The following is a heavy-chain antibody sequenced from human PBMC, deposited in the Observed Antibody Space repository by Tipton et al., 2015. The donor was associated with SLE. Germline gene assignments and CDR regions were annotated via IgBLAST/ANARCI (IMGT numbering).Heavy chain of an antibody. CDR2: ISYSGST. Sequence: TLSLTCAVYGGSISSGGYYWSWIRQSPGKGLEWIGYISYSGSTNYNSSLKSRLTISVDTSKNQFSLKLSSVTAADTAVYYCARDVGGYNTGWFPYYFDYWGQGTLVTVSS. V-gene: IGHV4-31*11. CDR3: ARDVGGYNTGWFPYYFDY. CDR1: GGSISSGGYY. D-gene: IGHD2-8*02. J-gene: IGHJ4*02.